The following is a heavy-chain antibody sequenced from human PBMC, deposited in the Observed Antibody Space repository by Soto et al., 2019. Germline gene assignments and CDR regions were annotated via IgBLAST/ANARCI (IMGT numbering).Heavy chain of an antibody. V-gene: IGHV3-11*03. CDR3: AANWNFGLKF. CDR2: ISSSLGHT. D-gene: IGHD1-1*01. CDR1: GLDLSDFH. Sequence: GSLRLSCVASGLDLSDFHKSWVRQAPGKGLEWISYISSSLGHTDYAESVKGRFTISRDNAKSSVFLEMSDLRSDDTEVYYCAANWNFGLKFWGQGTLVTVSA. J-gene: IGHJ4*02.